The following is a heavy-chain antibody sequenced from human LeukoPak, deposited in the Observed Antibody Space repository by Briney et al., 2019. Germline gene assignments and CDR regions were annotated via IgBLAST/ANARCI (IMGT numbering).Heavy chain of an antibody. V-gene: IGHV4-34*01. CDR2: INHSGST. J-gene: IGHJ4*02. CDR3: ASVIPPTTVTTQTGGFDY. D-gene: IGHD4-17*01. Sequence: SETLSLTCAVYGGSFSGYYWSWIRQPPGKGLEWIGEINHSGSTNYNPSLKSRVTISVDTSKNQFSLKLSSVTAADTAVYYCASVIPPTTVTTQTGGFDYWGQGTLVTVSS. CDR1: GGSFSGYY.